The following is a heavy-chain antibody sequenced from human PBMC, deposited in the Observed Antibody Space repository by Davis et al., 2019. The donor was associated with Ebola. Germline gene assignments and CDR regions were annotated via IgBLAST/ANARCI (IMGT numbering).Heavy chain of an antibody. CDR3: ARGFAARPFDL. Sequence: PSETLSLTCAVYGGSITTATNFWGWIRQPPGKGLQWVGTIFYNGDTQYNPSLKSRVTILIDTSKNQVSLIMNSVTVADTAVFYCARGFAARPFDLWGQGTLVAVSS. V-gene: IGHV4-39*07. CDR2: IFYNGDT. CDR1: GGSITTATNF. J-gene: IGHJ1*01. D-gene: IGHD6-6*01.